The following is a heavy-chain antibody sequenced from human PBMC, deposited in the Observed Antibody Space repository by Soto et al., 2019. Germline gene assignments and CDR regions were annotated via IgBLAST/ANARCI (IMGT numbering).Heavy chain of an antibody. CDR3: AREAYSSSSFGMDV. CDR2: IIPIFGTA. Sequence: QVQLVQSGAEVNKPGSSVKVSCKASGGTFSSYAISWVRQAPGQGLEWMGGIIPIFGTANYAQKFQGRVTITADESTSTAYMELSSLRSEDTAVYYCAREAYSSSSFGMDVWGQGTTVTVSS. V-gene: IGHV1-69*01. J-gene: IGHJ6*02. CDR1: GGTFSSYA. D-gene: IGHD6-13*01.